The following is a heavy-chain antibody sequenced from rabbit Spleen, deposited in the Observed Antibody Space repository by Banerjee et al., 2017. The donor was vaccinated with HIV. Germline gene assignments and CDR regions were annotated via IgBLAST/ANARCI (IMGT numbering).Heavy chain of an antibody. Sequence: QSLEESGGALVKPGASLTLTCKASGFSFNSGYDMCWVRQAPGKGLEWVACVYAGSSGGTYSATWAKGRFTISKTSSTTVTLQMTSLTAADTATYFCARGIDTSAWGGDLWGPGPLVTVS. D-gene: IGHD4-1*01. CDR3: ARGIDTSAWGGDL. V-gene: IGHV1S40*01. CDR1: GFSFNSGYD. CDR2: VYAGSSGGT. J-gene: IGHJ4*01.